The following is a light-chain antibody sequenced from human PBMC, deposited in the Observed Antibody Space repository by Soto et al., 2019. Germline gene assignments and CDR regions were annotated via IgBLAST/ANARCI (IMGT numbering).Light chain of an antibody. CDR2: GAS. V-gene: IGKV3-15*01. J-gene: IGKJ4*01. CDR3: QPYNNWPLT. Sequence: EIVMTQSPATLSVSPGERATLSCRASQSVSSNLAWYQQKPGQAPRLLIYGASTRATGIPARFSGSGSGTEFTLTISSLQSEDFAVYYCQPYNNWPLTFGGGTMVDIK. CDR1: QSVSSN.